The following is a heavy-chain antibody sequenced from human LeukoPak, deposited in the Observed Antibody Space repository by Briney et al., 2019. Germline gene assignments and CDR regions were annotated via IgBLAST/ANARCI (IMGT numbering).Heavy chain of an antibody. V-gene: IGHV3-21*01. CDR2: ISSSSSYI. D-gene: IGHD4-17*01. J-gene: IGHJ4*02. Sequence: GGSLRLSCAASGFTFSSYEMNWVRQAPGKGLEWVSSISSSSSYIYYADSVKGRFTISRDNAKKSLYLQMNSLRAEDTAVYYCARETDYGDYFDYWGQGTLVTVSS. CDR3: ARETDYGDYFDY. CDR1: GFTFSSYE.